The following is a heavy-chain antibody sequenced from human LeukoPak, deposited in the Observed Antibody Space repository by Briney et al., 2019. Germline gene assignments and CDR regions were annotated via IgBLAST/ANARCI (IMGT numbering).Heavy chain of an antibody. CDR1: GFTFSSYS. CDR2: TSSSSSYI. D-gene: IGHD1-26*01. J-gene: IGHJ4*02. V-gene: IGHV3-21*01. CDR3: ARDTPLARVGATFLAY. Sequence: GGSLRLSCAASGFTFSSYSMNWVRQAPGKGLEWVSSTSSSSSYIYYADSVKGRFTISRDNAKNSLYLQMNSLRAEDTAVYYCARDTPLARVGATFLAYWGQGTLVTVSS.